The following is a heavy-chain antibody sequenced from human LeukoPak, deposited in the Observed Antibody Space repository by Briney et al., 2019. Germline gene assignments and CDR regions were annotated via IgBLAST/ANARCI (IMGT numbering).Heavy chain of an antibody. J-gene: IGHJ4*02. D-gene: IGHD6-6*01. CDR1: GGSISSYY. Sequence: PSETLSLTCTVSGGSISSYYWSWIRQPAGKGLGWIGRIYTSGSTNYNPSLKSRVTISVDTSKNQFSLKLSSVTAADTAVYYCASANIAAPGGGYWGQGTLVTVSS. CDR3: ASANIAAPGGGY. CDR2: IYTSGST. V-gene: IGHV4-4*07.